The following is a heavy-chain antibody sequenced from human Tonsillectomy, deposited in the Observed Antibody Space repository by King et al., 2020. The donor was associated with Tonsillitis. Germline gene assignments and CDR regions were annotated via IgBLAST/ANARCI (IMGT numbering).Heavy chain of an antibody. V-gene: IGHV3-30*09. D-gene: IGHD2-2*01. J-gene: IGHJ5*02. CDR2: ISYDGSNK. CDR3: ARDSLCADSASCLSTFDP. CDR1: GFTFSSYA. Sequence: EQLVQSGGGVVQPGRSLRLSCAASGFTFSSYAMHWVRQAPGKGLEWVAVISYDGSNKYYAASVKGRFATSRDNSKNTLYLQMNSLRAEDTAMYYCARDSLCADSASCLSTFDPWGQGTLVTVSS.